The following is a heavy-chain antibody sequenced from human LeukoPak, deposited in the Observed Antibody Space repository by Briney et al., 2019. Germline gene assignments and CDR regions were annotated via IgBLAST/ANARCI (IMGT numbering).Heavy chain of an antibody. V-gene: IGHV3-23*01. CDR2: ISGSGDST. J-gene: IGHJ4*02. CDR3: AKGPTLYYFDY. Sequence: GGSLRLSCAASGFTFSSYAMSWVRQAPGKGLEWVSAISGSGDSTYYADSVKGRFTISRDNSKNTLYLQMNSLSAEDTAVYYCAKGPTLYYFDYWGQGTLVTVSS. CDR1: GFTFSSYA.